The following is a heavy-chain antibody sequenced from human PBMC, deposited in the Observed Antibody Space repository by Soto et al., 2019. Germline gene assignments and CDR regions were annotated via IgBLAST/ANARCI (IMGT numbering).Heavy chain of an antibody. J-gene: IGHJ1*01. D-gene: IGHD3-10*01. CDR3: ARHEGYYGSGSYKFEYFQH. V-gene: IGHV4-39*01. Sequence: SETLSLTCTVSGGSISSSSYYWGWIRQPPGKGLEWIGSIYYSGSTYYNPSLKSRVTISVDTSKNQFSLKLSSVTAADTAVYYCARHEGYYGSGSYKFEYFQHWGQGTLVTVS. CDR2: IYYSGST. CDR1: GGSISSSSYY.